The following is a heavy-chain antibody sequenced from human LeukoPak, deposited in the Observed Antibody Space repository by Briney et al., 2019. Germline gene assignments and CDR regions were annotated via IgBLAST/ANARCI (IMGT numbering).Heavy chain of an antibody. V-gene: IGHV1-69*13. CDR2: IIPIFGTA. CDR3: ARGGSYSSSWYGVD. J-gene: IGHJ4*02. D-gene: IGHD6-13*01. CDR1: GGTFSSYA. Sequence: GASVTVSFKASGGTFSSYAISGVRQAPGQGLEWMGGIIPIFGTANYAQKFQGRVTITADESTSTAYMELSSLRSEDTAVYYCARGGSYSSSWYGVDWGQGTLVTVSS.